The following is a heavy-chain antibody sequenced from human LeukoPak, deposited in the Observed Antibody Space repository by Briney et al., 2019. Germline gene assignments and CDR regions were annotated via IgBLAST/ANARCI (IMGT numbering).Heavy chain of an antibody. J-gene: IGHJ4*02. Sequence: PGGSLRLSCAASGFTFNSYSMNWVRQAPGKGLEWVSSITSTSSYIYYADSVKGRFTISRDNAKNSLYLQMNSLRAEDTAVYYCARERRSTGAVSGYVDYWGQGTLVTVSS. CDR3: ARERRSTGAVSGYVDY. CDR1: GFTFNSYS. D-gene: IGHD3-9*01. CDR2: ITSTSSYI. V-gene: IGHV3-21*01.